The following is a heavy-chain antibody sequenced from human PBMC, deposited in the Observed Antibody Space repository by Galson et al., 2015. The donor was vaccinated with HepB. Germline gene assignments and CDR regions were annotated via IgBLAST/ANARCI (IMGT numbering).Heavy chain of an antibody. D-gene: IGHD3-10*01. V-gene: IGHV3-15*01. CDR1: EFSMSDAW. CDR2: IKRNSEGGTT. Sequence: SLRLSCAGSEFSMSDAWMGWVRQAPGRGLEWIGRIKRNSEGGTTEYGAPLKGRVSISRDETQNTLYLLMNGLETEDTAIYHCATGGHYFGAWGQGTLVTVSS. CDR3: ATGGHYFGA. J-gene: IGHJ4*02.